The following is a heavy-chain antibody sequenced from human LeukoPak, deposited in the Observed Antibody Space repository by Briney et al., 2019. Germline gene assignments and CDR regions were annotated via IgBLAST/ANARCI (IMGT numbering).Heavy chain of an antibody. CDR3: ARERYSYGSLYYFDY. D-gene: IGHD5-18*01. CDR2: IYTSGNT. J-gene: IGHJ4*02. V-gene: IGHV4-4*07. Sequence: KSSETLSLTCTVSGGSISTYYWSWIRQPAGKGLEWIGRIYTSGNTYYNPSLKSRVTMSVDTSKNQFSLKLSSVTAADTAVYYCARERYSYGSLYYFDYWGQGTLVTVSS. CDR1: GGSISTYY.